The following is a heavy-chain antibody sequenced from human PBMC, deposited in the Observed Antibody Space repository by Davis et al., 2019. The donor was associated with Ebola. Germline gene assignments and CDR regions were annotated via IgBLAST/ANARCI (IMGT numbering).Heavy chain of an antibody. CDR1: GFTFSSYG. Sequence: GESLKISCAASGFTFSSYGMHWVRQAPGKGPEWVAIIKQDGGEKYYVDSVKGRFTISRDNSKNTLYLQMNSLRAEDTAVYYCASGGGWTYFDYWGQGTLVTVSS. V-gene: IGHV3-7*01. J-gene: IGHJ4*02. D-gene: IGHD3/OR15-3a*01. CDR2: IKQDGGEK. CDR3: ASGGGWTYFDY.